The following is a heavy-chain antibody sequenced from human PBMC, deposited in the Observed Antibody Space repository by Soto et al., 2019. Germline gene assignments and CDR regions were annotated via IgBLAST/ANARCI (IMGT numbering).Heavy chain of an antibody. CDR1: GGSISTYY. J-gene: IGHJ4*02. CDR3: ARGGHCTNGVCSALDY. D-gene: IGHD2-8*01. CDR2: IYYGGSA. V-gene: IGHV4-59*08. Sequence: SESLSLTCTVSGGSISTYYWNWIRQPPGKGLEWIGYIYYGGSANYNPSLKSRVTISVDTSKKQFSLKLSSVTAADTAVYYCARGGHCTNGVCSALDYWGQGTLVTVSS.